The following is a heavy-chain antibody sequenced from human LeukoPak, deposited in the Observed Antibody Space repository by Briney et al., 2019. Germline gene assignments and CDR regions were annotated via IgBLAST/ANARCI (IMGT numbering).Heavy chain of an antibody. J-gene: IGHJ3*02. Sequence: GGSLRLSCAASGFTFSSYWMSWVRQAPGKGLEWVANIKQDGSEKYYVDSVRGRFTITRDNAKNSLYLQMNSLRAEDTAVYYCARGPASGPSYDYVWGSYRDRPDDVFDIWGQGTMVTVSS. CDR1: GFTFSSYW. D-gene: IGHD3-16*02. CDR2: IKQDGSEK. CDR3: ARGPASGPSYDYVWGSYRDRPDDVFDI. V-gene: IGHV3-7*02.